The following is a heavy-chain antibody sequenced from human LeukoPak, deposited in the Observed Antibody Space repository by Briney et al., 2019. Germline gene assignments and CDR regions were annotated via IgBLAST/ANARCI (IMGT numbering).Heavy chain of an antibody. Sequence: PSETLSLTCTVSGGSISSSSYYWGWIRQPPGKGLEWIGSIYYSGSTYYNPSLKSRVTISVDTSKNQFSLKLSSVTAADTAVYYCARGIVVVPAATGDYYYYMDVWGKGTTVTVSS. CDR1: GGSISSSSYY. J-gene: IGHJ6*03. D-gene: IGHD2-2*01. CDR3: ARGIVVVPAATGDYYYYMDV. CDR2: IYYSGST. V-gene: IGHV4-39*01.